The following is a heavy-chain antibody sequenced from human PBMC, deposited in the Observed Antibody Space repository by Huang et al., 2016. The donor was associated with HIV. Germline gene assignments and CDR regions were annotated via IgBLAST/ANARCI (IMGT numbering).Heavy chain of an antibody. CDR3: ARDVPGSSWEFDY. Sequence: QVQLVQSGAEVKKPGASVKVSCKASGYTFTRYGISWVRQAPGHGLEWMGWISAYNGNTNYAQKFQGRVTMTTDTATSTAYRELRSLRSDDTVVYYCARDVPGSSWEFDYWGQGTLVTVSP. D-gene: IGHD6-13*01. V-gene: IGHV1-18*01. CDR1: GYTFTRYG. CDR2: ISAYNGNT. J-gene: IGHJ4*02.